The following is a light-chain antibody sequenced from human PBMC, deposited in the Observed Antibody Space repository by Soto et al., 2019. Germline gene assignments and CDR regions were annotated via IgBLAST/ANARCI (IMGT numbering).Light chain of an antibody. CDR3: QQYSSYSKT. CDR1: QSISSW. V-gene: IGKV1-5*01. CDR2: DAS. J-gene: IGKJ1*01. Sequence: DIQMTQSPSTLSASVGDRVTITCRASQSISSWLAWYQQRPGKAPKLLIFDASSLESGVPSRFSGSGSGTEFTPTISSLQPDDFATYYCQQYSSYSKTFGQGTKVDI.